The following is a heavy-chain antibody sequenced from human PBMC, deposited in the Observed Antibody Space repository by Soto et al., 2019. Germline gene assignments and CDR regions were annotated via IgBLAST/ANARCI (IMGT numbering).Heavy chain of an antibody. Sequence: SVKVSCKASGDTFSSYSISWVRQTPGQGLEWMGGIIPIFGTANYAQKYQGRVTITADESTSTAYMELSSLRSEDTAVYYCARESRYCSGGSCYFLPGIDYWGQGTLVTVSS. V-gene: IGHV1-69*13. CDR3: ARESRYCSGGSCYFLPGIDY. CDR2: IIPIFGTA. D-gene: IGHD2-15*01. J-gene: IGHJ4*02. CDR1: GDTFSSYS.